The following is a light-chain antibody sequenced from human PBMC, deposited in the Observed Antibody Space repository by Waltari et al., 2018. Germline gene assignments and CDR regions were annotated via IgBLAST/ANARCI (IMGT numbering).Light chain of an antibody. V-gene: IGLV3-1*01. J-gene: IGLJ1*01. CDR2: EDN. CDR1: QLGPPY. CDR3: QAWDSSPYV. Sequence: SSALTQPPSVSVSPGQTASITCSGDQLGPPYASWYQQKPGHSPLLVIYEDNKRPSGIPERFSGSSSGNTATLTISGTQAMDEADYYCQAWDSSPYVFGTGTKVTVL.